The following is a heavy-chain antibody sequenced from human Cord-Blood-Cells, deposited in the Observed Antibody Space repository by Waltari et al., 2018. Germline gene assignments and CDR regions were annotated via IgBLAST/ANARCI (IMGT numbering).Heavy chain of an antibody. J-gene: IGHJ3*02. D-gene: IGHD3-3*01. Sequence: QVQLQQWGAGLLKPSETLSLTCAVYGGSFSGYYWSWIPPPPGKGLEGIGEINHSGSTNYNPSLKSRVTISVDTSKNQFSLKLSSVTAADTAVYYCAGSLGSGYYVPDAFDIWGQGTMVTVSS. V-gene: IGHV4-34*01. CDR3: AGSLGSGYYVPDAFDI. CDR2: INHSGST. CDR1: GGSFSGYY.